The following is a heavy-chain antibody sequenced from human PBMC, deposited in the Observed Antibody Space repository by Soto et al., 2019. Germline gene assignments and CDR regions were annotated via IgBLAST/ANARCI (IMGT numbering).Heavy chain of an antibody. CDR3: ATDLLIPPR. CDR2: VFHSGGT. Sequence: SETLSLTCAVSGGSISRGNWWSWIRQSPGKGAEWIGEVFHSGGTNYNPSLQSRVTISMNKSTNQFSLMLTSVTSADPAVHYWATDLLIPPRWAQEPRVTVS. D-gene: IGHD2-21*01. V-gene: IGHV4-4*02. CDR1: GGSISRGNW. J-gene: IGHJ4*01.